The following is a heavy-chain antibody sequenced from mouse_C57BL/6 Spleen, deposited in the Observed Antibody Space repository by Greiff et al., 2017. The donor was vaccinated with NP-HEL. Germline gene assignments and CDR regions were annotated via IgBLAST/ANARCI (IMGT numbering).Heavy chain of an antibody. CDR2: IWRGGGT. D-gene: IGHD3-2*02. CDR1: GFSLTSYG. Sequence: QVQLKESGPGLVQPSQSLSITCTVSGFSLTSYGVHWVRQSPGKGLEWLGVIWRGGGTDYNAAFMSRLSITKDNSKGQVFFKMNSLQADATAIYYCAKEVRDSSCYLDYWGQGTTLTVSS. V-gene: IGHV2-5*01. CDR3: AKEVRDSSCYLDY. J-gene: IGHJ2*01.